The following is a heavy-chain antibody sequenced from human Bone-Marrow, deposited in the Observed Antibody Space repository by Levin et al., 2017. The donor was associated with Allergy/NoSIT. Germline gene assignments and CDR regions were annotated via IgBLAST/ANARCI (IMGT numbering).Heavy chain of an antibody. CDR2: NSASGTRT. D-gene: IGHD3-3*01. V-gene: IGHV3-23*01. CDR3: AKVSAITISHDAFDI. CDR1: GFSFSSYA. J-gene: IGHJ3*02. Sequence: GGSLRLSCAASGFSFSSYAMSWVRQAPGKGLEWVSTNSASGTRTYYGDSVKGRFTISRDNSKNTLYLQLNSLRAEDTAVYYCAKVSAITISHDAFDIWGQGTMVTVSS.